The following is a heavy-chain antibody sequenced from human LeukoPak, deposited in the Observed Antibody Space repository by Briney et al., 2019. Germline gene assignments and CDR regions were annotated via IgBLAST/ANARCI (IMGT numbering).Heavy chain of an antibody. J-gene: IGHJ5*02. CDR3: ARVGAKPEDNWFDP. Sequence: SVKLSCKASGSTLTSYGITWLRQAPGPRGKGMGWINPNSGGANSAQKFHGRVTMTGDTSISAAYMQLSRLSADATAVYYCARVGAKPEDNWFDPWGQGTLVTVSS. CDR1: GSTLTSYG. D-gene: IGHD1-26*01. V-gene: IGHV1-2*02. CDR2: INPNSGGA.